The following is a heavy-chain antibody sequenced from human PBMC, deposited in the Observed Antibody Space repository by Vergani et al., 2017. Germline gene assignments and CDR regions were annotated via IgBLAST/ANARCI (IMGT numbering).Heavy chain of an antibody. CDR2: IIPILGIA. CDR3: AREDMDTAEGTDG. Sequence: QVQLVQSGAEVKKPGSSVKVSCKASGGTFSSYAISWVRQAPGQGLEWMGRIIPILGIANYAHKFQGRVTITADKSTSTAYMELSILRSEDTAVYYCAREDMDTAEGTDGWGQEPTVTVPS. D-gene: IGHD5-18*01. J-gene: IGHJ6*02. V-gene: IGHV1-69*04. CDR1: GGTFSSYA.